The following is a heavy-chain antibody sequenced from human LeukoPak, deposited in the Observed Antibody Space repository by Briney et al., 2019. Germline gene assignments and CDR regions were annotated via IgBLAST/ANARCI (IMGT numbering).Heavy chain of an antibody. V-gene: IGHV3-48*03. J-gene: IGHJ4*02. Sequence: GGSLRLSCAASGFTFSTYEMNWVRQAPGKGLEWVSYIHNSGSTIYYADSVKGRFTISRDNVKNSLYLQMNNLRADDTAVYYCARDDYDSSTPYYFDYWGQGILVTVSS. CDR1: GFTFSTYE. D-gene: IGHD3-22*01. CDR2: IHNSGSTI. CDR3: ARDDYDSSTPYYFDY.